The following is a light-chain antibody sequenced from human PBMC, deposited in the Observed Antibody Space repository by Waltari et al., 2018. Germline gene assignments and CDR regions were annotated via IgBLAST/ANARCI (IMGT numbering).Light chain of an antibody. J-gene: IGKJ4*01. CDR2: GAS. CDR1: QSVSSD. Sequence: EIVMTQSPATLSGSPGERATLSCRASQSVSSDLAWYQQKPGQTPRRLIYGASTRATGIPARFSGSGSETEFTLTISSLQSEDFAVYYCQQYNNWPLTFGGGTKVEIK. CDR3: QQYNNWPLT. V-gene: IGKV3-15*01.